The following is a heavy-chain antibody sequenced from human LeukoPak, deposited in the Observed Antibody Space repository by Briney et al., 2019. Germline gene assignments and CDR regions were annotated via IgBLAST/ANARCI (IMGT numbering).Heavy chain of an antibody. CDR1: GGTFSSYA. Sequence: SVKVSCKASGGTFSSYAISWVRQAPGQGLEWMGRIIPILGIANYAQKFQGRVTITADKSTSTAYMELSSLRSEDTAVYYCATGYSSSWDVSNYYFDYWGQGTLVTVSS. CDR2: IIPILGIA. D-gene: IGHD6-13*01. CDR3: ATGYSSSWDVSNYYFDY. V-gene: IGHV1-69*04. J-gene: IGHJ4*02.